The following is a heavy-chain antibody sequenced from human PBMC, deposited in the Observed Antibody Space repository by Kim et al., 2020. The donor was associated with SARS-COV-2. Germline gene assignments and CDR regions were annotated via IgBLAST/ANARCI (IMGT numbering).Heavy chain of an antibody. J-gene: IGHJ5*02. D-gene: IGHD3-10*01. CDR1: GFTFSSYA. Sequence: GGSLRLSCAASGFTFSSYAMSWVRQAPGKGLEWVSAISGSGGSTYYADSVKGRFTISRDNSKNTLYLQMNSLRAEDTAVYYCAKASYMVRGVIIGWFDPWGQGTLVTVSS. V-gene: IGHV3-23*01. CDR2: ISGSGGST. CDR3: AKASYMVRGVIIGWFDP.